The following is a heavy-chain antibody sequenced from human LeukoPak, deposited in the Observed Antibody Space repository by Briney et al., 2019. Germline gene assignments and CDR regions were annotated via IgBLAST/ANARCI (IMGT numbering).Heavy chain of an antibody. J-gene: IGHJ4*02. V-gene: IGHV3-15*01. Sequence: PGGSLRLSCAGSGFTFSNGWMNWVRQAPGKGLEWVGRIKSKVDGGTTDYAAPVKGRFTISRDDPKNTVYLQMISLKTEDTAVYHCSTGGYYEDYWGQGTLVTVSS. CDR3: STGGYYEDY. D-gene: IGHD3-22*01. CDR1: GFTFSNGW. CDR2: IKSKVDGGTT.